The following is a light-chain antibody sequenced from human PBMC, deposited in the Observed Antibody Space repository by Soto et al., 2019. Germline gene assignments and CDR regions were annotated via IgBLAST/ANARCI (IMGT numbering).Light chain of an antibody. CDR3: CSFTSSNTQV. V-gene: IGLV2-23*02. J-gene: IGLJ1*01. Sequence: QSVLTQPASVSGSPGQSITISCTGTSSDFGNYNLVSWHQQHPGTVPKLILFEVNKRPSGVSGRFSGSKSGNTASLTISGLQAEDEADYYCCSFTSSNTQVFGTGTKLTVL. CDR1: SSDFGNYNL. CDR2: EVN.